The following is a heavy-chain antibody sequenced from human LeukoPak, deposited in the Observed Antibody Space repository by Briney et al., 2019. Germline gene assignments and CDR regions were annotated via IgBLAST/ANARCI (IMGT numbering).Heavy chain of an antibody. J-gene: IGHJ4*02. CDR3: ARDRDSVTTWGDY. CDR2: ISAYNGNT. D-gene: IGHD4-17*01. Sequence: ASVKVSCKASGYTFTGYYMHWVRQAPGQGLEWMGWISAYNGNTNYAQKLQGRVTMTTDASTSTAYMELRSLRSDDTAVYYCARDRDSVTTWGDYWGQGTLVTVSS. CDR1: GYTFTGYY. V-gene: IGHV1-18*04.